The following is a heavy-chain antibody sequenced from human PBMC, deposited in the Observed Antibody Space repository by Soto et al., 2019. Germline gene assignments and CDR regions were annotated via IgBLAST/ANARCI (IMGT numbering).Heavy chain of an antibody. CDR2: IWYDGSNK. V-gene: IGHV3-33*01. CDR1: GFTFSSYG. J-gene: IGHJ4*02. Sequence: QLGGSLRLSCAASGFTFSSYGMHWVRQAPGKGLEWVAVIWYDGSNKYYADSVKGRFTISRDNSKNQFSLKLTSVTAADTAIYYCARHPRQGRLDYFDYWGQGTLVTVSS. CDR3: ARHPRQGRLDYFDY.